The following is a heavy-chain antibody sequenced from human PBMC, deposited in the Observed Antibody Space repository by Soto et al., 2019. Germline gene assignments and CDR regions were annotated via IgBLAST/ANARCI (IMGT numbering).Heavy chain of an antibody. CDR2: ISGSGGST. J-gene: IGHJ5*02. D-gene: IGHD3-10*01. Sequence: GSLRLSCAASGFTFSSYAMSWVRQAPGKGLEWVSAISGSGGSTYYADSVKGRFTISRDNSKNTLYLQMNSLRAEDTAVYYCAKDPRGSGSYSPWGQGTLVTVSS. V-gene: IGHV3-23*01. CDR1: GFTFSSYA. CDR3: AKDPRGSGSYSP.